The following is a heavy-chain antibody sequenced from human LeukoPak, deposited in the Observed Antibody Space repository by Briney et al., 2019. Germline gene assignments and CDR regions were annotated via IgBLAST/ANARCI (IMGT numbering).Heavy chain of an antibody. D-gene: IGHD3-22*01. CDR1: GYSFTSYW. Sequence: GESLKISCKGSGYSFTSYWIGWVRQMPGKGLEWMGIIYPGDSDTRYSPSFQGQVTISADKSISIAYLQWSSLKASDTAMYYRARPYYDSSGHLDYWGQGTLVTVSS. CDR2: IYPGDSDT. J-gene: IGHJ4*02. V-gene: IGHV5-51*01. CDR3: ARPYYDSSGHLDY.